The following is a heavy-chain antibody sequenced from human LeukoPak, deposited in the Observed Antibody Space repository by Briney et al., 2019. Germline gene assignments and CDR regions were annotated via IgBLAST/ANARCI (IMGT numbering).Heavy chain of an antibody. CDR1: GFTFSSYW. J-gene: IGHJ4*02. D-gene: IGHD3-3*01. CDR2: INSDGSST. CDR3: ARHLDDFWSGYPDY. Sequence: GGSLLLSCAASGFTFSSYWMHWVRPAPGKGLVWVSRINSDGSSTSYADSVKGRFTISGDNAKNTLYLQMNSLRAEDTAVYYCARHLDDFWSGYPDYWGQGTLVTVSS. V-gene: IGHV3-74*01.